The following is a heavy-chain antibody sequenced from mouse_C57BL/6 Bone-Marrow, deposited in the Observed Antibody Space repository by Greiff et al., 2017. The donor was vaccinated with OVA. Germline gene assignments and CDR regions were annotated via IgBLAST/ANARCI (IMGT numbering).Heavy chain of an antibody. CDR1: GYTFTSYW. D-gene: IGHD3-1*01. CDR2: IHPSDSDT. CDR3: AMGGTSYAKYY. Sequence: QVQLKQPGAELVKPGASVKVSCKASGYTFTSYWMHWVKQRPGQGLEWIGRIHPSDSDTNYNQKFKGKATLTVDKSSSTAYMQLSSLTSEDSAVFCCAMGGTSYAKYYWRQGTSGTVTS. J-gene: IGHJ4*01. V-gene: IGHV1-74*01.